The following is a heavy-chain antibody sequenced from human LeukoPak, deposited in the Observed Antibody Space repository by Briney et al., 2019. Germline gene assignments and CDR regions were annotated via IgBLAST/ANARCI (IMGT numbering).Heavy chain of an antibody. CDR3: ARFNLVTYKYYFDY. J-gene: IGHJ4*02. V-gene: IGHV4-34*01. CDR1: GGSFSGYY. D-gene: IGHD5-24*01. Sequence: SETLPLTCAVYGGSFSGYYWSWIRQPPGKGLEWIGEINHSGSTNYNPSLKSRVTISVDTSKNQFSLKLSSVTAADTAVYYCARFNLVTYKYYFDYWGQGTLVTVSS. CDR2: INHSGST.